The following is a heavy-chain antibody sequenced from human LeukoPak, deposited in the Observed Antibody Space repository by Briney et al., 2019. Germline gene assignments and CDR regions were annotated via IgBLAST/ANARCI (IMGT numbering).Heavy chain of an antibody. D-gene: IGHD3-3*01. V-gene: IGHV1-69*13. Sequence: ASVKVSCKASGGTFSSYAISWVRQAPGQGLEWMGGIIPIFGTANYAQKFQGRVTITADESTSTAYMELSSLRSGDTAVYYCARGGYDFVYYYYGMDVWGQGTTVTVSS. CDR2: IIPIFGTA. J-gene: IGHJ6*02. CDR3: ARGGYDFVYYYYGMDV. CDR1: GGTFSSYA.